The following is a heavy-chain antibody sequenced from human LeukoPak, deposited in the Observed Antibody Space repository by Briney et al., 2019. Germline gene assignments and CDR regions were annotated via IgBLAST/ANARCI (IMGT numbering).Heavy chain of an antibody. CDR2: INHSGST. CDR3: ARAGYSYGTGYYFDY. J-gene: IGHJ4*02. V-gene: IGHV4-34*01. Sequence: SETLSLTCAVYGGSFSGYYWSWIRQPSGKGLEWIGEINHSGSTNYNPTLKSRVTISLGTSNNQFSLKLGSVTAADAAMYYCARAGYSYGTGYYFDYWGQGALVTVTS. D-gene: IGHD5-18*01. CDR1: GGSFSGYY.